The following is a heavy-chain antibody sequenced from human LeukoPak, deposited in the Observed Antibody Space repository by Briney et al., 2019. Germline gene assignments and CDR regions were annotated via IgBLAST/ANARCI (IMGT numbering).Heavy chain of an antibody. CDR1: GGSISSGGYS. Sequence: PSETLSLTCAVSGGSISSGGYSWSWIRQPPGKGLEWIGYIYHSGSTYYNPSLKSRVTILVDRSKNQFFLKLSSVTAADTAVYYCASASPRVGYYFDYWGQGTLVTVSS. CDR3: ASASPRVGYYFDY. CDR2: IYHSGST. V-gene: IGHV4-30-2*01. D-gene: IGHD2-15*01. J-gene: IGHJ4*02.